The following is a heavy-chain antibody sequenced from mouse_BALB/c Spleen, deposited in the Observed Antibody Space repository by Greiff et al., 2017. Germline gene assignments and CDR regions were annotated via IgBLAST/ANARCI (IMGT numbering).Heavy chain of an antibody. V-gene: IGHV5-17*02. CDR3: ARSDGAWFAY. J-gene: IGHJ3*01. CDR1: GFTFSSFG. Sequence: VQLQQSGGGLVQPGGSRKLSCAASGFTFSSFGMHWVRQAPEKGLEWVAYISSGSSTIYYADTVKGRFTISRDNPKNTLFLQMASLRSEDTAMYYCARSDGAWFAYWGQGTLVTVSA. CDR2: ISSGSSTI.